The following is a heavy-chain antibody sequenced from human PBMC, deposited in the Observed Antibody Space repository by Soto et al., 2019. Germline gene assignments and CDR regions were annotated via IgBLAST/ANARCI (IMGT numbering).Heavy chain of an antibody. CDR2: IHTTENT. CDR1: GGSISTYY. J-gene: IGHJ4*02. Sequence: PSETLSLTCTVSGGSISTYYWSWIRQPAGKGLEWIGRIHTTENTNYNPSLKGRITMSVDTSNNQFSLKLSSLTAADTAVYYCARALSAAAGLYFDYWGQRTMVTVSS. D-gene: IGHD6-13*01. V-gene: IGHV4-4*07. CDR3: ARALSAAAGLYFDY.